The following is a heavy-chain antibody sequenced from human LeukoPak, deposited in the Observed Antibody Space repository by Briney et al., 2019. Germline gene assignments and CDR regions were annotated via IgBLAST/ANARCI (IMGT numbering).Heavy chain of an antibody. J-gene: IGHJ6*02. D-gene: IGHD1-26*01. CDR1: GFTFSSYS. CDR3: ASPRKVGATRPYGMDV. CDR2: ISSSGSTI. Sequence: GGSLRLSCAASGFTFSSYSMNWVRQAPGKGLEWVSYISSSGSTIYYADSVKGRFTISRDNAKNSLYLQMNSLRAEDTAVYYCASPRKVGATRPYGMDVWGQGTTVTVSS. V-gene: IGHV3-48*04.